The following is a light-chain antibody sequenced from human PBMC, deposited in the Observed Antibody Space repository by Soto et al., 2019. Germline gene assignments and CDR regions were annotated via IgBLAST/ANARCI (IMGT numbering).Light chain of an antibody. CDR1: QSISTF. V-gene: IGKV1-39*01. CDR3: QQSYTTPRT. J-gene: IGKJ1*01. Sequence: DIQMTQSPSSLSASVGDRVSVTCRASQSISTFLNWYQQRPGEAPKLLIYAASSLQSGVPSRFSGSGSGADFTLTIDRLQPEDFATYYCQQSYTTPRTFGQGTKVEVK. CDR2: AAS.